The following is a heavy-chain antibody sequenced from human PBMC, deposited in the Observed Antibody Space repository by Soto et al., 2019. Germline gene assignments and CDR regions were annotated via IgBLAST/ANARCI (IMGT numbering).Heavy chain of an antibody. Sequence: QPGGSLRLSCAASGFTFSSYEMNWVRQAPGKGLEWVSYISSSGSTIYYADSVKGRFTTSRDNAKNSLYLQMNSLRAEDTAVYYCARPSHYDSSGYFPEDDAFDIWGQGTMVTVSS. J-gene: IGHJ3*02. CDR3: ARPSHYDSSGYFPEDDAFDI. CDR1: GFTFSSYE. CDR2: ISSSGSTI. V-gene: IGHV3-48*03. D-gene: IGHD3-22*01.